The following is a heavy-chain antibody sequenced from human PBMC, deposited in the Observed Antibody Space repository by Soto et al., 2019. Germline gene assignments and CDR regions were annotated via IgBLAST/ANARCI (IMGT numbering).Heavy chain of an antibody. Sequence: GGSLRLSCASSGFRFSGYGMQWVRQTPGKGLEWVGVIWYDGSKKYYADSVKGRFTISRDNAKNSLYLQMNSLRDEDTAVYYCARDPIFGVPPWGQGTLVTVSS. CDR3: ARDPIFGVPP. CDR2: IWYDGSKK. D-gene: IGHD3-3*02. V-gene: IGHV3-33*01. CDR1: GFRFSGYG. J-gene: IGHJ5*02.